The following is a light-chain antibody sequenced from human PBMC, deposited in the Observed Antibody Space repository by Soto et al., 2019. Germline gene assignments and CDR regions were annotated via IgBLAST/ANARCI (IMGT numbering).Light chain of an antibody. J-gene: IGKJ4*01. CDR3: MQALQTPFT. CDR2: LGS. V-gene: IGKV2-28*01. CDR1: QSLLHSNGYNY. Sequence: VMTQSPLSLPVTPGEPASISCRSSQSLLHSNGYNYLDWYLQKPGQSPQLLIYLGSNRASGVPDRFSGSGSGTDFTLKISRVEAEDVGVYYCMQALQTPFTFGGGTKVEIK.